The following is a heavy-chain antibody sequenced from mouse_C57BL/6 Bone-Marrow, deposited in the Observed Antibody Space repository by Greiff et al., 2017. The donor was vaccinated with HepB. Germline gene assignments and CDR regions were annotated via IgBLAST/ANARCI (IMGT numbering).Heavy chain of an antibody. CDR2: IYWDDDK. CDR3: AHYYYGPWYFDV. V-gene: IGHV8-12*01. D-gene: IGHD1-1*01. J-gene: IGHJ1*03. Sequence: QVTLKESGPGILQSSQTLSLTCSFSGFSLSTSGMGVSWIRQPSGKGLEWLAHIYWDDDKRYNPSLKSRLTISKDTSRNQVFLKITSVDTADTATYYCAHYYYGPWYFDVWGTGTTVTVSS. CDR1: GFSLSTSGMG.